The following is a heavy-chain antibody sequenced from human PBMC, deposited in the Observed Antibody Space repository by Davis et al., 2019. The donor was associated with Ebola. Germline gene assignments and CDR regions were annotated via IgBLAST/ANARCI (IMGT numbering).Heavy chain of an antibody. V-gene: IGHV1-18*01. J-gene: IGHJ6*02. CDR3: ARDGGEICSSTSCFHGLDV. D-gene: IGHD2-2*01. CDR2: ISPHNGDT. CDR1: GYIFTDYG. Sequence: ASVKVSCKTSGYIFTDYGVTWVRQAPGHGFEWMGWISPHNGDTRYAQKFQGRVTMTTDTSTSTAYMELRSLRSDDTAVYYCARDGGEICSSTSCFHGLDVWGLGTTVTVSS.